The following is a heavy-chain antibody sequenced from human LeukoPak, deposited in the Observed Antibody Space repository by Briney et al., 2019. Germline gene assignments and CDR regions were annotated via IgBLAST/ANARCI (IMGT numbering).Heavy chain of an antibody. CDR1: GGSFRGYY. CDR3: ARRMGRRFGERYYYYHYMDV. V-gene: IGHV4-34*01. J-gene: IGHJ6*03. D-gene: IGHD3-10*01. Sequence: SETLSLTCAVYGGSFRGYYWSWIRQPPGKGLEWIGEINHSGSTNYNPSLKSRVTISVDTSKNQFSLKLSSVTAADTAMYYCARRMGRRFGERYYYYHYMDVWGKGTTVTISS. CDR2: INHSGST.